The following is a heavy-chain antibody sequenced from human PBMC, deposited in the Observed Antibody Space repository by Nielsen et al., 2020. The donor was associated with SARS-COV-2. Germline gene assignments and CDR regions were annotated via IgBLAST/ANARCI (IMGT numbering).Heavy chain of an antibody. Sequence: GGSLRLSCAASGFTFSSYAMHWVRQAPGKGLEWVAVISYDGSNKYYADSVKGRFTISRDNSKNTLYLQMNSLRAEDTAVYYCARQYYYDSSGYYYVPYYYYGMDVWGQGTTVTVSS. D-gene: IGHD3-22*01. CDR2: ISYDGSNK. CDR1: GFTFSSYA. J-gene: IGHJ6*02. CDR3: ARQYYYDSSGYYYVPYYYYGMDV. V-gene: IGHV3-30-3*01.